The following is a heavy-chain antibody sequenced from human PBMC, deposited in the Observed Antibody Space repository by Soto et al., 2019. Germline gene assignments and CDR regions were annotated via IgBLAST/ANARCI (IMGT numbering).Heavy chain of an antibody. CDR2: INHSGST. CDR1: GGSFSGYY. D-gene: IGHD6-13*01. CDR3: ARRRAAAGSFGY. Sequence: SETLSLTCAVYGGSFSGYYWSWIRQPPGKGLEWIGEINHSGSTNYNPSLKSRVTISVDTSKNQFSLKLSSVTAADTAVYYCARRRAAAGSFGYWGQGTLVTVAS. V-gene: IGHV4-34*01. J-gene: IGHJ4*02.